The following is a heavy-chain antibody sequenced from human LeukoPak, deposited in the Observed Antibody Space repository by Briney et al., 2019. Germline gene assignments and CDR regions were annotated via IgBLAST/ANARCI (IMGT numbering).Heavy chain of an antibody. CDR3: TRDSGAGDY. J-gene: IGHJ4*02. D-gene: IGHD1-26*01. V-gene: IGHV3-74*01. Sequence: GGSLRLSCAASGFTFSAYWMHWVRQAPGKGLVWVSRISTDGSITTYADSAKGRFTISRDNAKNTLYLQMNSLRAEDTAVYYCTRDSGAGDYWGQGTLVTVSS. CDR2: ISTDGSIT. CDR1: GFTFSAYW.